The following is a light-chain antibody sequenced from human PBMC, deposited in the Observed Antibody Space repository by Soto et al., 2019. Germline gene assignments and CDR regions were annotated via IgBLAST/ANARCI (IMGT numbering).Light chain of an antibody. Sequence: EIVMTQSPATLSVSPGERATLSCRASQSVSSNLAWYQQKPGLAPRLLIFDASSRATGIPDRFSGSGSGTDFILTINRLEPEDFAVYYCQEFASNFGGGTKVDIK. V-gene: IGKV3D-20*01. CDR1: QSVSSN. J-gene: IGKJ4*01. CDR2: DAS. CDR3: QEFASN.